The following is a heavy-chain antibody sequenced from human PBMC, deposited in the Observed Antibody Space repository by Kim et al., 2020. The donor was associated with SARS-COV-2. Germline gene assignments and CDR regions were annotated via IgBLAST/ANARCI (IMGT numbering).Heavy chain of an antibody. CDR1: GGSFSGYY. V-gene: IGHV4-34*01. CDR3: ARIRLNCSGGSCYWFDP. D-gene: IGHD2-15*01. J-gene: IGHJ5*02. Sequence: SETLSLTCAVYGGSFSGYYWSWIRQPPGKGLEWIGEINHSGSTNYNPSLKSRVTISVDTSKNQFSLKLSSVTAADTAVYYCARIRLNCSGGSCYWFDPWGQGTLVTVSS. CDR2: INHSGST.